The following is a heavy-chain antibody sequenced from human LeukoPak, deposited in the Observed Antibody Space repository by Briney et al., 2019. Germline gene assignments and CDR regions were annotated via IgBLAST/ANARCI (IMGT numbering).Heavy chain of an antibody. D-gene: IGHD4-17*01. J-gene: IGHJ4*02. CDR1: GFTFNSYA. V-gene: IGHV3-23*01. CDR3: AKDAMATVTYFDY. CDR2: LSGSGGDT. Sequence: GGSLRLSCATSGFTFNSYAMSWVRQAPGKGLEWVSGLSGSGGDTDYADSVKGRFTISRDNSRNTLYLQMNSLRSEDTAVYYCAKDAMATVTYFDYWGQGSLVTVS.